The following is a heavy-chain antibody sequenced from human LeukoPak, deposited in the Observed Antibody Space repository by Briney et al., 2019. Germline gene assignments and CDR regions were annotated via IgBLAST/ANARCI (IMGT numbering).Heavy chain of an antibody. Sequence: GGSLRLSCAASGFTVSSNYMSWVRQAPGKGLEWVSVIYSGGSTYYADSVKGRFTISRDNSKNTLYLQMNSLRAEDTAVYYRARVYLMAAFDIWGQGRMVTVSS. J-gene: IGHJ3*02. V-gene: IGHV3-66*02. CDR1: GFTVSSNY. CDR3: ARVYLMAAFDI. CDR2: IYSGGST. D-gene: IGHD5-24*01.